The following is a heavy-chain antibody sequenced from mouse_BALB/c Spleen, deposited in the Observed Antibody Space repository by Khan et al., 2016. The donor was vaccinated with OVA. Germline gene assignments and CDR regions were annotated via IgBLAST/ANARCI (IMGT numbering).Heavy chain of an antibody. CDR3: ARSGYGSLVY. V-gene: IGHV1-77*01. CDR2: IYTGSGST. CDR1: GYTFSDYV. J-gene: IGHJ2*01. Sequence: QVQLQQPGPELVKPGASVKMSCKASGYTFSDYVINWVRQRTGEGLAWIGQIYTGSGSTYYNDKLKGKATLTADKSSNTAYMQLRSLTSEDSAVYFCARSGYGSLVYWGQGTTLTVSS. D-gene: IGHD1-1*01.